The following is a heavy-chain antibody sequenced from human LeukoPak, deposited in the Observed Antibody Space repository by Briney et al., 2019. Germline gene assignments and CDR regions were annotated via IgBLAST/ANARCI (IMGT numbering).Heavy chain of an antibody. Sequence: PSETLSLTCTVSGGSISSSSYYWGWIRQPPGKGLEWIGSIYYSGSTYYNPSLKSRVTISVDTSKNQFSLKLSSVTAADTAVYYCARQIHLDFWSGYYAFDIWGQGTMVTVSS. CDR3: ARQIHLDFWSGYYAFDI. D-gene: IGHD3-3*01. V-gene: IGHV4-39*01. CDR2: IYYSGST. CDR1: GGSISSSSYY. J-gene: IGHJ3*02.